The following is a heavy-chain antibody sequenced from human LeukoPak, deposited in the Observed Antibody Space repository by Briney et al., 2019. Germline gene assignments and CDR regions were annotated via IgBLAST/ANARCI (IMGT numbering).Heavy chain of an antibody. CDR2: ISAYNGNT. CDR3: ARRYYYDSSGYYYYYYGMDV. Sequence: ASVKVSCKASGFTFSDYYMHWVRQAPGQGLEWMGWISAYNGNTNYVQKLQGRVTMTTDTSTSTAYMELRSLRPDDTAVYYCARRYYYDSSGYYYYYYGMDVWGQGTTVTVSS. J-gene: IGHJ6*02. CDR1: GFTFSDYY. V-gene: IGHV1-18*04. D-gene: IGHD3-22*01.